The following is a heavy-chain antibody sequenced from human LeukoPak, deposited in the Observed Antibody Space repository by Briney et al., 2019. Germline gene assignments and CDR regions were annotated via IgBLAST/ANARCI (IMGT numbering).Heavy chain of an antibody. CDR2: IYYSGST. CDR3: ADEYSRY. CDR1: GGSISSSSYY. D-gene: IGHD5-12*01. V-gene: IGHV4-39*01. J-gene: IGHJ4*02. Sequence: SETLSLTCTVSGGSISSSSYYWGWIRQPPGKGLEWIGGIYYSGSTYYNPSLKSRVTISVDTSKNQFSLKLSSVTAADTAVYYCADEYSRYWGQGTLVTVSS.